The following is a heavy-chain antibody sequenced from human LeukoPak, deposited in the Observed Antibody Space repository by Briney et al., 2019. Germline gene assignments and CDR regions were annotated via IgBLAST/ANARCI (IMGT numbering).Heavy chain of an antibody. V-gene: IGHV3-53*01. D-gene: IGHD3-10*01. CDR1: GFTVSSNY. J-gene: IGHJ6*04. Sequence: PGGSLRLSCAASGFTVSSNYMSWVRQAPGKGLEWVSVIYSGGSTYYADSVKGRFTISRDNSKNTLYLQMNSLRAEDTAVYYCARDSAYYGSGSPYYYGMDVWGKGTTVTVSS. CDR2: IYSGGST. CDR3: ARDSAYYGSGSPYYYGMDV.